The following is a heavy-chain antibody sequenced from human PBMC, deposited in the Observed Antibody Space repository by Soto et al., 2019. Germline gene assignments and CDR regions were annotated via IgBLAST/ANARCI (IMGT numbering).Heavy chain of an antibody. V-gene: IGHV1-3*01. J-gene: IGHJ6*02. CDR1: GYTFTSYA. CDR2: INAGNGNT. Sequence: GASVKVSCKASGYTFTSYAMHWVRQAPGQRLEWMGWINAGNGNTKYSQKFQGRVTITRDTSASTAYMELSSLRSEDTAVYYCARVGYSSGWYGVDYYYYYGMDVWGQGTTVTVSS. CDR3: ARVGYSSGWYGVDYYYYYGMDV. D-gene: IGHD6-19*01.